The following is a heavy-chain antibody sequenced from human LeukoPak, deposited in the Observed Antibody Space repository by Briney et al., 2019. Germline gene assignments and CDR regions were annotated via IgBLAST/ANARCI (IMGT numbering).Heavy chain of an antibody. CDR2: ISTGSSTI. CDR1: GFTFSTYS. V-gene: IGHV3-48*02. J-gene: IGHJ6*02. Sequence: PGGSLRLSCAASGFTFSTYSMNWVRQAPGKGLEWVSFISTGSSTIYYADSVKGRFTISRDNAKNSLYLQMNSLRDEDTAVYYCARDLGVGWEVRYYYGMDVWGQGTTVTVSS. D-gene: IGHD1-26*01. CDR3: ARDLGVGWEVRYYYGMDV.